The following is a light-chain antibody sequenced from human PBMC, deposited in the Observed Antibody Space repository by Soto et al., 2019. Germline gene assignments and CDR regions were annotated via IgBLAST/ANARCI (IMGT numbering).Light chain of an antibody. V-gene: IGLV2-14*01. CDR3: SSYRSNRDVL. Sequence: QPVLTQPASVSGSPGQSITISCTGTSSDVGGYNYVSWYQQHPGKAPKLMIYDVSNRPSGVSNRFSGSKSGNTASLTISGLQAEDEADYYCSSYRSNRDVLFGGGTKLTVL. CDR2: DVS. J-gene: IGLJ2*01. CDR1: SSDVGGYNY.